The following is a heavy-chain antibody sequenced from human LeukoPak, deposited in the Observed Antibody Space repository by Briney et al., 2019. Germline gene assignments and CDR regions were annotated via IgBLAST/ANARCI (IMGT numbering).Heavy chain of an antibody. CDR3: ARDRGYYDSSGPTGFDP. V-gene: IGHV4-31*03. D-gene: IGHD3-22*01. CDR1: GGSISSGGYY. J-gene: IGHJ5*02. CDR2: IYYGGST. Sequence: PSETLSLTCTVSGGSISSGGYYWSWIRQHPGKGLEWIGYIYYGGSTYYNPSLKSRVTISVDTSKNQFSLKLSSVTAADTAVYYCARDRGYYDSSGPTGFDPWGQGTLVTVSS.